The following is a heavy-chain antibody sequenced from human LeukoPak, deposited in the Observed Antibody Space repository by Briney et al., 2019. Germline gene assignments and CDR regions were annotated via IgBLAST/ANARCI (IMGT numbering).Heavy chain of an antibody. CDR2: INTNTGNP. D-gene: IGHD6-13*01. CDR3: ARGLSLYSSRRKGGDY. Sequence: GASVKVSCKASGYTSTSYAMNWVRQAPGQGLEWMGWINTNTGNPTYAQGFTGRFVFSLDTSVSTAYLQISSLKAEDTAVYYCARGLSLYSSRRKGGDYWGQGTLVTVSS. J-gene: IGHJ4*02. V-gene: IGHV7-4-1*02. CDR1: GYTSTSYA.